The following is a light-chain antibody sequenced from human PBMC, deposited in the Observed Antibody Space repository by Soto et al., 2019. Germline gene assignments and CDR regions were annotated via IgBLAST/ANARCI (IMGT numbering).Light chain of an antibody. CDR1: QSISSN. Sequence: EIVMTQSPATLSVSPEERATLSCRASQSISSNLAWYQQKPGQAPRLLIYGASTRATSIPARFSGSGSGTDFTLTISRLEPEDFAVYYCQQYNNWPPYTFGQGTKLEIK. V-gene: IGKV3-15*01. CDR2: GAS. J-gene: IGKJ2*01. CDR3: QQYNNWPPYT.